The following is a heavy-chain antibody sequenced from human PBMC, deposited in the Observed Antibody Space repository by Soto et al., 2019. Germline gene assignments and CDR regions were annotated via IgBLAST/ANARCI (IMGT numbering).Heavy chain of an antibody. CDR1: GGSISSYY. Sequence: QVQLQESGPGLVKPSETLSLTCTVSGGSISSYYWSWIRQPPGKGLEWIGYIYYSGTTNYNPSLKSRVTMSGDTSKNHFSLKLSSVTAADTAVYYCARHTWFSGSWNFGYWGQGTLVTVSS. CDR2: IYYSGTT. V-gene: IGHV4-59*08. CDR3: ARHTWFSGSWNFGY. J-gene: IGHJ4*02. D-gene: IGHD6-13*01.